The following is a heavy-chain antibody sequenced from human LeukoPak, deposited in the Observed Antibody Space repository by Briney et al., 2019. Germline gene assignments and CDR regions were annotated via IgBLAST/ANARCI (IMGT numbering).Heavy chain of an antibody. CDR2: ISYDGSNK. J-gene: IGHJ6*04. Sequence: QAGGSLRLSCAASGFTFSSYAMHWVRQAPGKGLEWVAVISYDGSNKYYADSVKGRFTISRDNSKNTLYLQMNNLRAEDTAVYYCARDLEVRGIYGMDVWGKGTTVTVSS. D-gene: IGHD3-10*01. CDR3: ARDLEVRGIYGMDV. V-gene: IGHV3-30*04. CDR1: GFTFSSYA.